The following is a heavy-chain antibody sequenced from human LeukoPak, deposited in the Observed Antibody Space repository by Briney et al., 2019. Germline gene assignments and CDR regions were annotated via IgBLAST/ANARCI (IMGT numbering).Heavy chain of an antibody. Sequence: SGTLSLTCTVSGASISSSNWWSWVRQPPGKGLEWIGELFHSGSTNNNPSLNSRVTLSVDKSKNQFSLNLSSVTAADTAVYYCARACGGSYYWDYFDYWGQGTLVTVSS. J-gene: IGHJ4*02. CDR2: LFHSGST. D-gene: IGHD1-26*01. CDR3: ARACGGSYYWDYFDY. CDR1: GASISSSNW. V-gene: IGHV4-4*02.